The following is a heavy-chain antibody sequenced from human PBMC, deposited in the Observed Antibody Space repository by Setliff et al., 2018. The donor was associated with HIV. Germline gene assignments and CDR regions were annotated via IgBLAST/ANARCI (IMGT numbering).Heavy chain of an antibody. Sequence: GASVKVSCKASGYTLAGYFMHWVRQAPGQGLEWMEWINPNSGDTNYAQKFQGRVTMTRDTSISTAYMELSRLRSDDTAVYYCATLSYWGQGTLVTVSS. J-gene: IGHJ4*02. CDR3: ATLSY. V-gene: IGHV1-2*02. CDR1: GYTLAGYF. CDR2: INPNSGDT.